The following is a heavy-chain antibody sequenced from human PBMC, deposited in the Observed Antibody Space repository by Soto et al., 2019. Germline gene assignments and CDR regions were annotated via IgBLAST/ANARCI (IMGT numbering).Heavy chain of an antibody. CDR2: ISSGGKHT. CDR3: ARNRYCDGGDCYRDLDC. D-gene: IGHD2-21*02. CDR1: GSPFNTYD. Sequence: HPGGSLRLSCAASGSPFNTYDMNWVRQAPGKGLEWISYISSGGKHTYYEDSVMGRFTISRDNARSSLYLDMNSLRAEDTALYYCARNRYCDGGDCYRDLDCWGQGTLVTVSS. V-gene: IGHV3-48*03. J-gene: IGHJ4*02.